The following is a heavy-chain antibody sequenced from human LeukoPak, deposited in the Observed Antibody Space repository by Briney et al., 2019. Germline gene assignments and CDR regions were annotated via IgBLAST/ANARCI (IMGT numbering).Heavy chain of an antibody. D-gene: IGHD6-6*01. CDR1: GYTFTSYD. Sequence: ASVKVSCKASGYTFTSYDINWVRQATGQGLEWRGWMNPNSGNTGYAQKFQGRVTMTRKTSISTAYMELSSLRSEDTPVYYCAREYSSSSYYYYYYMDVWGKGTTVTASS. J-gene: IGHJ6*03. CDR2: MNPNSGNT. CDR3: AREYSSSSYYYYYYMDV. V-gene: IGHV1-8*01.